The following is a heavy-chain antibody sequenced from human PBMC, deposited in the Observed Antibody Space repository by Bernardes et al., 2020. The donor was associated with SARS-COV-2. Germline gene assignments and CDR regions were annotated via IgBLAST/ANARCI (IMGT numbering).Heavy chain of an antibody. J-gene: IGHJ3*02. Sequence: GDSLKISCEASGYNFNRYWIGWVRQMPGKGLELMGIVYGSDSDTNYNPSFRGQVSLSADRSTNTAYLQWSSLKASDTATYYCARLATTVEYAFDIWGQGTMVTVSS. CDR2: VYGSDSDT. V-gene: IGHV5-51*01. D-gene: IGHD4-4*01. CDR3: ARLATTVEYAFDI. CDR1: GYNFNRYW.